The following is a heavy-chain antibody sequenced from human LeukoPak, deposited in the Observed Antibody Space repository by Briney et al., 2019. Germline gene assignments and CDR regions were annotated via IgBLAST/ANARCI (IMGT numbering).Heavy chain of an antibody. J-gene: IGHJ4*02. CDR3: AKGRNGFDWLLPLDY. CDR2: ISGSGGST. D-gene: IGHD3-9*01. V-gene: IGHV3-23*01. Sequence: GGSLRLSCAASGFTFSSYAMSWVRQAPGQGLEAFSAISGSGGSTYYADSVKGRFTISRDNSKNTLYLQMNSLRAEDTAVYYCAKGRNGFDWLLPLDYWGQGTLVTVSS. CDR1: GFTFSSYA.